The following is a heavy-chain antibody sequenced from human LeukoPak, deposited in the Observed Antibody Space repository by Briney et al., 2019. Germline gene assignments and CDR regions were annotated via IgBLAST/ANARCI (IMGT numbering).Heavy chain of an antibody. V-gene: IGHV3-23*01. Sequence: GGSLRLSCAASGFTFSSYAMSWVRQAPGKGLEWVSAISGSGGSTYYADSVKGRFTISRDNSKNTLYLQMNSLRAEDTAVYCCAKVTNYYYGMDVWGQGTTVTVSS. CDR3: AKVTNYYYGMDV. CDR1: GFTFSSYA. CDR2: ISGSGGST. J-gene: IGHJ6*02.